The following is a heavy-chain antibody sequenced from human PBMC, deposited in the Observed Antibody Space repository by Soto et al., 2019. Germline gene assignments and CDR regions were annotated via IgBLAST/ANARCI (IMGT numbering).Heavy chain of an antibody. CDR1: GGSMSSHY. D-gene: IGHD3-16*01. Sequence: PLETLSLTCTVSGGSMSSHYWTWLRQPPGKGLEWIGYISYSGSSYYNPSLKSRVTISADTSRNQFSLRLTSVIAADTAVYFCARADPDASVGLCGQGTLVTVS. CDR2: ISYSGSS. CDR3: ARADPDASVGL. V-gene: IGHV4-59*11. J-gene: IGHJ4*02.